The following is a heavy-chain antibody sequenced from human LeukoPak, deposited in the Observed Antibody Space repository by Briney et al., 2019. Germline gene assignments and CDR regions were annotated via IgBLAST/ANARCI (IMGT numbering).Heavy chain of an antibody. V-gene: IGHV3-48*04. CDR2: ISSSGGLI. J-gene: IGHJ4*02. CDR3: AKACSGGSCYLVLDY. Sequence: GESLKISCAASGFTFDDYGMSWVRQAPGKGLEWISYISSSGGLIYYADSVKGRFTISRDSAKKSLYLQMNSLRAEDTAVYYCAKACSGGSCYLVLDYWGQGTLVTVSS. CDR1: GFTFDDYG. D-gene: IGHD2-15*01.